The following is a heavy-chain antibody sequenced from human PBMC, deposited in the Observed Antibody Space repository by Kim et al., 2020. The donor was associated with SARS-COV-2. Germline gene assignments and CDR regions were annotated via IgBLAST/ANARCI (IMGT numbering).Heavy chain of an antibody. CDR1: GGSISSGGYS. Sequence: SETLSLTCAVSGGSISSGGYSWSWIRQPPGKGLEWIGYIYHSGSTYYNPSLKSRVTISVDRSKNQFSLKLSSVTAADTAVYYCARVGNGWAYFDYWGQGTLVTVSS. D-gene: IGHD2-8*01. V-gene: IGHV4-30-2*01. CDR2: IYHSGST. CDR3: ARVGNGWAYFDY. J-gene: IGHJ4*02.